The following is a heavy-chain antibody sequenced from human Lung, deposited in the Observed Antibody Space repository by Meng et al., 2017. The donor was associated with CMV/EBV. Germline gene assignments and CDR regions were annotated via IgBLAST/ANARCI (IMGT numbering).Heavy chain of an antibody. V-gene: IGHV5-51*01. J-gene: IGHJ4*02. CDR1: GYNFW. Sequence: GGSLRLXCEAPGYNFWIGWVRQMPGKGLEWMGIIYLRDSETKYSPSFQGQVTISADKSINIAYLQWSSLKASDTAMYYCARLSDDILTGYFVPPFDYWGQGXLVTVSS. D-gene: IGHD3-9*01. CDR2: IYLRDSET. CDR3: ARLSDDILTGYFVPPFDY.